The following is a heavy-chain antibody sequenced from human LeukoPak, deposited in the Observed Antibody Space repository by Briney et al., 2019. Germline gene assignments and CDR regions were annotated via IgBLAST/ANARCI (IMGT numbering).Heavy chain of an antibody. CDR3: ARVTRWAGLDF. J-gene: IGHJ4*02. CDR2: IYSSGST. CDR1: GGSISSGDKY. V-gene: IGHV4-30-4*01. Sequence: SETLSLTCNVSGGSISSGDKYWSWIRQPPGKGLEWIGYIYSSGSTYYNPALKSRLTISVDTSENRFSLHLTSVTAADTAVYFCARVTRWAGLDFWGQGTRVTVSS. D-gene: IGHD2-21*02.